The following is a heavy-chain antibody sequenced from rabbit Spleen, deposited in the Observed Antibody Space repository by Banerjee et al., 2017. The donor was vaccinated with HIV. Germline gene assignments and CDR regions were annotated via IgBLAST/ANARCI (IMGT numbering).Heavy chain of an antibody. D-gene: IGHD8-1*01. Sequence: QSLEESGGDLVQPGASLTLSCTASGFSFSSGYYMCWVRQAPGKGLEWIGYIDPVFGITYYASWVNGRFSISRENAQNTVFLQMTSLTAADTATYFCARDGAGGSYFALWGPGTLVTVS. CDR3: ARDGAGGSYFAL. V-gene: IGHV1S40*01. CDR2: IDPVFGIT. J-gene: IGHJ4*01. CDR1: GFSFSSGYY.